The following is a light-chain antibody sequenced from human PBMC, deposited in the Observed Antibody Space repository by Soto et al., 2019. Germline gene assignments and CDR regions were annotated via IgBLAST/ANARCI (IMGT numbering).Light chain of an antibody. CDR3: QQTDSFPLI. CDR2: GAS. Sequence: DIQMTQSPSSVSASLGDRVTITCRASQGISSRLAWYQHKPGTAPKLLVYGASTLQSGVPSRFSGSGFGTDFTLTISSLHPEDFATYYCQQTDSFPLIFGQGTRLEIK. V-gene: IGKV1-12*01. CDR1: QGISSR. J-gene: IGKJ5*01.